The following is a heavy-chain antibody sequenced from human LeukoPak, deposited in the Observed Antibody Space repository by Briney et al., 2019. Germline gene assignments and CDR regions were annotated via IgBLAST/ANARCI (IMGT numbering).Heavy chain of an antibody. CDR2: ISYDGSNK. V-gene: IGHV3-30-3*01. CDR3: ARRKTSGSYEKYYFDY. D-gene: IGHD1-26*01. CDR1: GFTFSSYA. J-gene: IGHJ4*02. Sequence: GGSLRLSCAASGFTFSSYAMHWVRQAPGKGLEWVAVISYDGSNKYYADSVKGRFTISRDNSKNTLYLQMNSLRAEDTAVYYCARRKTSGSYEKYYFDYWGQGTLVTVSS.